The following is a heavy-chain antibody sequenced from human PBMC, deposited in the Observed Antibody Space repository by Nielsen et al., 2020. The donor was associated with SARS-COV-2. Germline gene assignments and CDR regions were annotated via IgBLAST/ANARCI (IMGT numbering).Heavy chain of an antibody. CDR3: ARHSNGEPDAFDI. CDR1: GGSISSSSYY. Sequence: GSLRLSCTVSGGSISSSSYYWGWIRQPPGKGLEWIGSIYYSGSTNYNPSLKSRVTISVDTSKSQFSLKLSSVTAADTAVYYCARHSNGEPDAFDIWGQGTMVTVSS. V-gene: IGHV4-39*01. J-gene: IGHJ3*02. D-gene: IGHD3-10*01. CDR2: IYYSGST.